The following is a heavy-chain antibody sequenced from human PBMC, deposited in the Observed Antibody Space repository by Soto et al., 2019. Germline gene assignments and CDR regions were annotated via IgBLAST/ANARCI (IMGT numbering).Heavy chain of an antibody. CDR1: GFTFSSYW. CDR2: INSDGSST. J-gene: IGHJ6*02. CDR3: ARDKWTYYYYYGMDV. Sequence: EVPLVESGGGLVQPGGSLRLSCAASGFTFSSYWMHWVRQAPGKGLVWVSRINSDGSSTSYADSVKGRFTISRDNAKNPVYLQMNSLRAEDTAVYYCARDKWTYYYYYGMDVWGQGTTVTVSS. D-gene: IGHD1-26*01. V-gene: IGHV3-74*01.